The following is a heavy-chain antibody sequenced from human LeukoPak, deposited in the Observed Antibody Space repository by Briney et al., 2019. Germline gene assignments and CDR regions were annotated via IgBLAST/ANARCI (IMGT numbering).Heavy chain of an antibody. D-gene: IGHD6-25*01. Sequence: PGGSLRLSCAASGFTVSSNYMGWVRQAPGKGLEWVSVIYSGGSTYYADPVKGRFTISRDNSKNTLYVQMNSLRAEDTAVYYCARSTSGHNWFDPWGQGTLVTVSS. V-gene: IGHV3-53*01. CDR1: GFTVSSNY. CDR2: IYSGGST. J-gene: IGHJ5*02. CDR3: ARSTSGHNWFDP.